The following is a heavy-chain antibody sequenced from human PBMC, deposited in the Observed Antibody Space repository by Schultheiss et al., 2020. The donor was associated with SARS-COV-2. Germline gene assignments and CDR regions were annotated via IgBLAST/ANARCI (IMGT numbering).Heavy chain of an antibody. CDR3: ATSRGTQYSSFYFDY. D-gene: IGHD6-6*01. CDR2: IYYSGST. Sequence: GSLRLSCAVYGGSFSGYYWSWIRQPPGKGLEWIGYIYYSGSTNYNPSLKSRVTISVDRSKNQFSLKLSSVTAADTAVYYCATSRGTQYSSFYFDYWGQGTLVTVSS. V-gene: IGHV4-59*12. CDR1: GGSFSGYY. J-gene: IGHJ4*02.